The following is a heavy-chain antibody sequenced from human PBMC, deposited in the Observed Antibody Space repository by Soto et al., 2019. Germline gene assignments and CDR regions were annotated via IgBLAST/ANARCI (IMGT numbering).Heavy chain of an antibody. CDR3: AKDLDGYGSGSFDL. D-gene: IGHD3-10*01. CDR1: GFTFSNYA. V-gene: IGHV3-23*01. CDR2: ISGSGGYT. J-gene: IGHJ2*01. Sequence: EVQLLESGGGLVQPGGSLRLSCAASGFTFSNYAMSWVRQAPGKGLEWVSGISGSGGYTYYADSVKGRFTISRDNSKNTLFLQMNSLGAEDTAVYYCAKDLDGYGSGSFDLWGRGTLVTVSS.